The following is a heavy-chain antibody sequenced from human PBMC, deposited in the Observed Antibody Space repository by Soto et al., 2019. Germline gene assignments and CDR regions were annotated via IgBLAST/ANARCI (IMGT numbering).Heavy chain of an antibody. CDR2: IGGSGDST. V-gene: IGHV3-23*01. CDR1: GFTFSGYA. Sequence: EVQLLESGGGLVQPGGSLRLSCAASGFTFSGYAMSWVRQAPGKGLEWVSGIGGSGDSTYYADSVKGRFTISRDRSTNTLSLQMNSLRAEDTAVYYCARDRDVPVVVTAILGYWGQGTLVTVSS. D-gene: IGHD2-21*02. J-gene: IGHJ4*02. CDR3: ARDRDVPVVVTAILGY.